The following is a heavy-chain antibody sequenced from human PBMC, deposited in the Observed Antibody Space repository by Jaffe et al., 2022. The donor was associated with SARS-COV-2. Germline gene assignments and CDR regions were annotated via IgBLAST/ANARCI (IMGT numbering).Heavy chain of an antibody. V-gene: IGHV3-64*01. CDR2: ISSNGGST. J-gene: IGHJ4*02. CDR1: GFTFSSYA. Sequence: EVQLVESGGGLVQPGGSLRLSCAASGFTFSSYAMHWVRQAPGKGLEYVSAISSNGGSTYYANSVKGRFTISRDNSKNTLYLQMGSLRAEDMAVYYCARSRGYSGYEGGLFDYWGQGTLVTVSS. CDR3: ARSRGYSGYEGGLFDY. D-gene: IGHD5-12*01.